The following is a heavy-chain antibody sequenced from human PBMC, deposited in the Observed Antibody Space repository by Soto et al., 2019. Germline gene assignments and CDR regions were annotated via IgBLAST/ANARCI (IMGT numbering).Heavy chain of an antibody. J-gene: IGHJ6*02. CDR2: IYYSGST. D-gene: IGHD4-4*01. CDR3: AKNTVTTGEDFGMDV. V-gene: IGHV4-59*01. Sequence: SETLSLTCTVSGGSISSYYWSWIRQPPGKGLEWIGYIYYSGSTNYNPSPKSRVTISVDTSKNQFSLKLSSVTAADTAVYYCAKNTVTTGEDFGMDVWGQGTTVTVSS. CDR1: GGSISSYY.